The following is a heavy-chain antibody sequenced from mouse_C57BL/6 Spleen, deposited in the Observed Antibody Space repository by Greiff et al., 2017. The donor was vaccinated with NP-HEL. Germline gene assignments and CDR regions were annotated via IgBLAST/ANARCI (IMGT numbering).Heavy chain of an antibody. CDR2: INYDGSST. Sequence: EVKLMESEGGLVQPGSSIKLSCTASGFTFSDYYMAWVRQVPEKGLEWVANINYDGSSTYYLDSLKSRFIISRDNAKNILYLQMSSLKSEDTATYYCARYSNYRYYLDYWGQGTTLTVSA. CDR3: ARYSNYRYYLDY. J-gene: IGHJ2*01. D-gene: IGHD2-5*01. V-gene: IGHV5-16*01. CDR1: GFTFSDYY.